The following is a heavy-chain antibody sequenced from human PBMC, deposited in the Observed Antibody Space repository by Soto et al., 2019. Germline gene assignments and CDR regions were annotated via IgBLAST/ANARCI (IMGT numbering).Heavy chain of an antibody. CDR1: GYTFTSYY. V-gene: IGHV1-46*01. Sequence: QVQLVQSGAEVKKPGASVKISCKASGYTFTSYYMHWVRQAPGQGLEWMGIINPSGGSTNYAHKPQGRVAMTRDTSTSTVYMELNSLRSEDTAVYYCARPPYPGCINAVCYPLDYWGQGTLVTVSS. CDR3: ARPPYPGCINAVCYPLDY. J-gene: IGHJ4*02. CDR2: INPSGGST. D-gene: IGHD2-8*01.